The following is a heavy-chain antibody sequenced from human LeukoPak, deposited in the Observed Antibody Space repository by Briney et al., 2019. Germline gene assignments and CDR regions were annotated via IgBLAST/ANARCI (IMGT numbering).Heavy chain of an antibody. Sequence: GGSLRLSCAASGFTFSSSAMSWVRQTPGKGPDWVSSITSTTSTFYADSVKGRFTISRDNSKNMLYLQMNSLGAEDTAVYYCAKGRISEDGLDYWGQGTLVTVSP. CDR3: AKGRISEDGLDY. J-gene: IGHJ4*02. D-gene: IGHD6-13*01. CDR2: ITSTTST. CDR1: GFTFSSSA. V-gene: IGHV3-23*01.